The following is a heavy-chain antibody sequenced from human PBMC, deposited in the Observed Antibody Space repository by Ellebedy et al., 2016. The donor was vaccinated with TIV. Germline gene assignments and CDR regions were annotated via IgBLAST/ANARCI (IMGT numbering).Heavy chain of an antibody. D-gene: IGHD4-23*01. CDR2: IYYIGIT. CDR3: AAYYGGRFDY. J-gene: IGHJ4*02. Sequence: MPSETLSLTCNVSGGSISTFYWSWIRQPPGKGLEFIGYIYYIGITNYNPSLESRVAISIDTSENQFSPRLSSVTAADTAVYYCAAYYGGRFDYWGQGTLVTVSS. CDR1: GGSISTFY. V-gene: IGHV4-59*01.